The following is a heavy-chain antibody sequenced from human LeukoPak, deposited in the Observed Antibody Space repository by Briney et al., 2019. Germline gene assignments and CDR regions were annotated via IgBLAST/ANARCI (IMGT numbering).Heavy chain of an antibody. CDR3: ARGLGVTDYFDY. CDR2: ISYDGSNK. D-gene: IGHD2-21*02. Sequence: GRSLRLSCAASGFTFSSYAIHWVRQAPGKGLEWVAVISYDGSNKYYADSVKGRFTISRDNSKNTLYLQMNSLGAEDTAVYYCARGLGVTDYFDYWGQGTLVTVSS. CDR1: GFTFSSYA. J-gene: IGHJ4*02. V-gene: IGHV3-30-3*01.